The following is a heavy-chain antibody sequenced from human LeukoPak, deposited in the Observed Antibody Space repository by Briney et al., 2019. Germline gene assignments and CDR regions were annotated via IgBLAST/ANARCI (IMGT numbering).Heavy chain of an antibody. CDR3: ARLSITMILVVITEYYFDY. V-gene: IGHV4-38-2*01. D-gene: IGHD3-22*01. CDR1: GYSISSGYY. Sequence: SSGTLSLTCAVSGYSISSGYYWGWIRQPPGKGLEWIGSIYHNGNTYYNPSLKSRVTISVDTSKNQFSLKLSSVTAAGTAVYYCARLSITMILVVITEYYFDYWGQGTLVTVSS. CDR2: IYHNGNT. J-gene: IGHJ4*02.